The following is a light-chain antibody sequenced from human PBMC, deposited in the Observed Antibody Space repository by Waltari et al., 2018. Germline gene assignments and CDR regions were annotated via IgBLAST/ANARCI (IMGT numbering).Light chain of an antibody. CDR2: EAT. CDR1: QSIGTW. J-gene: IGKJ3*01. Sequence: DIQMTQSPSTLSASVGDRVTITCRASQSIGTWLAWYQQKPGKASKFLIYEATTLEKGVPSRFSGSGSGTEFTLTISSLQPDDFATYYCQRYNSYPITFGPGTKVDI. V-gene: IGKV1-5*03. CDR3: QRYNSYPIT.